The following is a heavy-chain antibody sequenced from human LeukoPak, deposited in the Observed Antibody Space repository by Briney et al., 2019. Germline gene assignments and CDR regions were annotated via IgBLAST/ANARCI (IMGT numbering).Heavy chain of an antibody. J-gene: IGHJ3*02. D-gene: IGHD2-2*01. CDR1: GYTFTSYD. V-gene: IGHV1-8*01. CDR3: ARLGTNDAFDI. Sequence: ASVKVSCKASGYTFTSYDINWVLQATGQGLEGMGWMNPNSGNTGYAQKFQGRVTMTSNTSITTAYMELPSLRSEATAVYCCARLGTNDAFDIWGQGTMVTVSS. CDR2: MNPNSGNT.